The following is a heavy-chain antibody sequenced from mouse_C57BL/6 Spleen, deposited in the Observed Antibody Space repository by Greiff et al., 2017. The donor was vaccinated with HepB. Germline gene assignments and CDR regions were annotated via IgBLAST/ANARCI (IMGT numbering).Heavy chain of an antibody. CDR2: INPGSGGT. CDR1: GYAFTNYL. Sequence: QVQLQQSGAELVRPGTSVKVSCKASGYAFTNYLIEWVKQRPGQGLEWIGVINPGSGGTNYNEKFKGKATLTADKSSSTAYMQLSSLTSEDSAVYFCARGGYDYDQDYWGQGTTLTVSS. D-gene: IGHD2-4*01. CDR3: ARGGYDYDQDY. V-gene: IGHV1-54*01. J-gene: IGHJ2*01.